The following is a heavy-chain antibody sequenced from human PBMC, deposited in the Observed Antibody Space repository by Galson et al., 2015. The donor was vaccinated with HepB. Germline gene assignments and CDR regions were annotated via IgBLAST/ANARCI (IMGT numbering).Heavy chain of an antibody. CDR3: ARDIGHDPSLDY. D-gene: IGHD1-1*01. Sequence: SLRLSCAASGFTFSSYAMHWVRQAPGKGLEWVAVISYDGSNKYYADSVKGRFTISRDNSKNTLYLQMNSLRAEDTAVYYCARDIGHDPSLDYWGQGTLVTVSS. CDR1: GFTFSSYA. CDR2: ISYDGSNK. J-gene: IGHJ4*02. V-gene: IGHV3-30*04.